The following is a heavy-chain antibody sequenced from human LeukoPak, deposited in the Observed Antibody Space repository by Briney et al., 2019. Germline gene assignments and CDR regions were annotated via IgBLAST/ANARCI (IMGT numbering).Heavy chain of an antibody. Sequence: PGGSLRLSCAASGFTFSDYYMSWIRQAPGKGLEWVSYISSSGSTIYYADSVKGRFTISRDNAKNSLYLQMNSLRAEDTAVYYCAKDLVFGSPIPEASDYWGQGTLVTVSS. CDR3: AKDLVFGSPIPEASDY. V-gene: IGHV3-11*01. J-gene: IGHJ4*02. CDR2: ISSSGSTI. CDR1: GFTFSDYY. D-gene: IGHD1-14*01.